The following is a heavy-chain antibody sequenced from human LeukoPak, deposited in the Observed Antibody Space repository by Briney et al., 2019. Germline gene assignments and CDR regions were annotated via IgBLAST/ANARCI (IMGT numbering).Heavy chain of an antibody. J-gene: IGHJ4*02. V-gene: IGHV3-21*01. CDR3: ARVGSRGYYFDY. CDR2: ISGSSSYI. Sequence: GGSLRLSCAASGFTFSSYSMNWVRQAPGKGLEWVSAISGSSSYIYYADSVKGRFTISRDNANNSLYLQMNSLTAEDTAVFYCARVGSRGYYFDYWGQGTLVSVSS. D-gene: IGHD1-26*01. CDR1: GFTFSSYS.